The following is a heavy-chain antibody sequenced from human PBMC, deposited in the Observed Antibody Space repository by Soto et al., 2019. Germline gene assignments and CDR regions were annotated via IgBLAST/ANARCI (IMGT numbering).Heavy chain of an antibody. CDR2: ISGSGGST. V-gene: IGHV3-23*01. D-gene: IGHD6-6*01. CDR1: GFTFSSYA. Sequence: EVQLLESGGGLVQPGGSLRLSCAASGFTFSSYAMSWVRQAPGKGLEWVSAISGSGGSTYYADSVKGRFTISRDNSKNTLYLQMNSLRAEDTAVYYGAKVLDRSIAAPYYFDYWGQGTLVTVSS. CDR3: AKVLDRSIAAPYYFDY. J-gene: IGHJ4*02.